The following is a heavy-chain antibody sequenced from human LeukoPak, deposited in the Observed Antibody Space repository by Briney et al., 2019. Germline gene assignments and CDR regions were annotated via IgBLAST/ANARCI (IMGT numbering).Heavy chain of an antibody. CDR2: INTNTGNP. J-gene: IGHJ3*02. CDR3: ARTLASEAFDI. V-gene: IGHV7-4-1*02. Sequence: GASVKVSFKASGYTFTSYAMNWVRQAPGQGLEWMGWINTNTGNPTYAQGFTGRFVFSLDTSVSTAYLQISSLRAEDTAVYYCARTLASEAFDIWGQGTMVTVSS. D-gene: IGHD3-3*02. CDR1: GYTFTSYA.